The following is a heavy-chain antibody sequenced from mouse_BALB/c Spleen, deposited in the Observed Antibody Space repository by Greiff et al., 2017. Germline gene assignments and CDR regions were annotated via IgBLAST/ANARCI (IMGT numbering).Heavy chain of an antibody. J-gene: IGHJ3*01. Sequence: QVQLKESGPGLVAPSQSLSITCPVSGFSLPSFVLHWFRQPPGKGLEWRGVIWAGGSTNYISALMSRLSISKDNSKSQVFLKMNSLQTDDTAMYYCASYDYDAVFWGQGTLVTVSA. D-gene: IGHD2-4*01. V-gene: IGHV2-9*02. CDR1: GFSLPSFV. CDR3: ASYDYDAVF. CDR2: IWAGGST.